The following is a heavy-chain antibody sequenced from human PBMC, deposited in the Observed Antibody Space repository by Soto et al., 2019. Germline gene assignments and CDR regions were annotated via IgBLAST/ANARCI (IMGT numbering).Heavy chain of an antibody. D-gene: IGHD2-15*01. CDR1: GFTFTNYW. CDR2: INPRDSDA. Sequence: GAEVKKPGESLKISCKGSGFTFTNYWIGWVRQMPGKGLEWMGIINPRDSDATYRPSFQGQVTISADKSVSAAYLQWSSLKASDTGMYYCARRAVYRGGPDFWGQGTLVTVSS. J-gene: IGHJ4*02. CDR3: ARRAVYRGGPDF. V-gene: IGHV5-51*03.